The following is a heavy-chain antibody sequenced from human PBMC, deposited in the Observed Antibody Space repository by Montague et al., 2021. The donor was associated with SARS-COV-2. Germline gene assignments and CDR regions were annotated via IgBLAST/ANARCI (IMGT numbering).Heavy chain of an antibody. V-gene: IGHV4-31*03. CDR3: ARVHIVVVTAMRYFDL. CDR2: IYYSGST. Sequence: TLSLTCTVSGGSISSGGYYWSWIRQHPGKGLEWIGYIYYSGSTYYNPSLKSRVTISVDTSKNQFSLKLSSVTAADTAVYYCARVHIVVVTAMRYFDLWGRDTLVTVSS. CDR1: GGSISSGGYY. J-gene: IGHJ2*01. D-gene: IGHD2-21*02.